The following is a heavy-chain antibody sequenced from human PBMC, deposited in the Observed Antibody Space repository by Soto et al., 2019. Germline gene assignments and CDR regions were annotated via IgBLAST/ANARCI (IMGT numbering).Heavy chain of an antibody. CDR1: GGSISSSNW. Sequence: SETLSLTCAVSGGSISSSNWWSWVRQPPGKGLEWIGEIYHSGSTNYNPSLKSRVNISVDKSKNQFSLKLSSVTAADTAVYYCARLTGYSSSYYYYYYGMDVWGQGTTVTVSS. V-gene: IGHV4-4*02. D-gene: IGHD6-6*01. J-gene: IGHJ6*02. CDR3: ARLTGYSSSYYYYYYGMDV. CDR2: IYHSGST.